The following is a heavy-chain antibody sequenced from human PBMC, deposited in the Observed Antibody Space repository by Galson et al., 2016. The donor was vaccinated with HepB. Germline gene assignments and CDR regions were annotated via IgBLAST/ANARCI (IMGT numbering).Heavy chain of an antibody. Sequence: SVKVSCKASGYTFTYYGISWVRQAPGQGLEWMGWISTYNGNTNYAQNLQGRVTMTSDTSTTTAYMELGSLRSDDTAVYYCARGAGRGTLASTMVYYYYYGMDVWGQGTTVTVSS. V-gene: IGHV1-18*01. CDR1: GYTFTYYG. J-gene: IGHJ6*02. CDR3: ARGAGRGTLASTMVYYYYYGMDV. D-gene: IGHD3-10*01. CDR2: ISTYNGNT.